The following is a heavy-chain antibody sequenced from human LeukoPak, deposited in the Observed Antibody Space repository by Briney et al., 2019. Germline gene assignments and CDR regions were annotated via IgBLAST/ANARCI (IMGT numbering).Heavy chain of an antibody. CDR3: AREVAPGDCGGDCYPTLHDAFDI. CDR1: GFTFSDYY. D-gene: IGHD2-21*01. Sequence: GGSLRLSCAASGFTFSDYYMSWIRQAPGKGLEWVSCISSSGSTIYYADSVKGRFTISRDNAKNSLYLQMNSLRAEDTAVYYCAREVAPGDCGGDCYPTLHDAFDIWGQGTMVTVSS. J-gene: IGHJ3*02. V-gene: IGHV3-11*04. CDR2: ISSSGSTI.